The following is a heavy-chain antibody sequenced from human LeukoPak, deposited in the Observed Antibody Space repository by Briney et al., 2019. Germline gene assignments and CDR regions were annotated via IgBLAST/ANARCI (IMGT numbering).Heavy chain of an antibody. CDR3: TTDHRYYDSSGYWNY. CDR2: IKSKTDGGTT. V-gene: IGHV3-15*01. D-gene: IGHD3-22*01. J-gene: IGHJ4*02. CDR1: GFTFSNAW. Sequence: EGSLRLSCAASGFTFSNAWMSWVRQAPGKGLEWVGRIKSKTDGGTTDYAAPVKGRFTISRDDSKNTLYLQMNSLKTEDTAVYYCTTDHRYYDSSGYWNYWGQGTLVTVSS.